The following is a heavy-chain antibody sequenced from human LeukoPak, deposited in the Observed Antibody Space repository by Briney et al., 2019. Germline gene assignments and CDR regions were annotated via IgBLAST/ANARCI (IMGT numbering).Heavy chain of an antibody. CDR1: GFTFSRYA. D-gene: IGHD3-3*01. CDR2: ISGSGGSK. V-gene: IGHV3-23*01. J-gene: IGHJ4*02. Sequence: GGSLRLSCAASGFTFSRYAMSWVRQAPGKGLEWATAISGSGGSKYYAESAKGRYTISRDNSKHTLHLPLNRVRAEDTAVYFCGKEKDTIFRSSRYYRRRGNLLTVTS. CDR3: GKEKDTIFRSSRYY.